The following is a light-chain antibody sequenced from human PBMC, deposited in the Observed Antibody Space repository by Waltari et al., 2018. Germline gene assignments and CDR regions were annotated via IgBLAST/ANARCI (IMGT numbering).Light chain of an antibody. V-gene: IGLV2-14*03. Sequence: QSALTQPASVSGSPGPSIPISCTGTSSDVGGYNYVSWYQQHPGKAPEHMIYDVTKRPSGVSIRCSGSKSGNTASLTISGLQAEDEADYYCSSYTSSSTLVFGGGTKLTVL. CDR2: DVT. CDR1: SSDVGGYNY. CDR3: SSYTSSSTLV. J-gene: IGLJ3*02.